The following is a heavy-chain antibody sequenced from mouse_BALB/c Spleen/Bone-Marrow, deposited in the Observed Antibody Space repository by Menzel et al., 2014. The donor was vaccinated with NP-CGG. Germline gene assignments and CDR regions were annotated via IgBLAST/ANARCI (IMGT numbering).Heavy chain of an antibody. J-gene: IGHJ3*01. D-gene: IGHD1-2*01. CDR3: ARLGYYGSFAY. Sequence: EVQRVESGGGLVQPGGSLKLSCAASGFDFSRYWMSWVRQAPGKGLEWIGEINPDSRTINYSPSLKDKFIISRDNAKNTLYLQMSKVRSEDTALYYCARLGYYGSFAYWGQGTLVTVSA. V-gene: IGHV4-1*02. CDR1: GFDFSRYW. CDR2: INPDSRTI.